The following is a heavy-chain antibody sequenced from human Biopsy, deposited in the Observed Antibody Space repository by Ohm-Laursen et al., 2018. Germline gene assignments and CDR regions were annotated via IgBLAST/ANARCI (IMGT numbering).Heavy chain of an antibody. J-gene: IGHJ5*01. V-gene: IGHV3-23*01. Sequence: SLRLSRTASGFTFSNYAMSWVRQALGKGLEWVSTITSSGGSTYFADSVKGRFTISRDNSENRLYLQMNSLRGEDTAVYYCAKQGATILSSFDSWGQGTLVTVSS. D-gene: IGHD3-9*01. CDR3: AKQGATILSSFDS. CDR2: ITSSGGST. CDR1: GFTFSNYA.